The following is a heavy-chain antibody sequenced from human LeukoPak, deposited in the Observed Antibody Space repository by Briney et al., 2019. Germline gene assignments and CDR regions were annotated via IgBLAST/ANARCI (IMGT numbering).Heavy chain of an antibody. V-gene: IGHV1-69*13. D-gene: IGHD6-19*01. CDR3: ARDVSGYSSGWSTGGWFDP. J-gene: IGHJ5*02. Sequence: ASVKVSCKASGGTFSGYAISWVRQAPGQGLEWMGGIIPIFGTANYAQKFQGRVTITADESTSTAYMELSSLRSEDTAVYYCARDVSGYSSGWSTGGWFDPWGQGTLVTVSS. CDR2: IIPIFGTA. CDR1: GGTFSGYA.